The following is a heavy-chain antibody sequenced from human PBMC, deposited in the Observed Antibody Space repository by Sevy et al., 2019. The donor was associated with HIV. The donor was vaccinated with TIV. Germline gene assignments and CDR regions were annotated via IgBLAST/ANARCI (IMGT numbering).Heavy chain of an antibody. Sequence: SETLSLTCTVSGGSVSSGSYYWSWIRQPPGKGLEWIGYIYYSGSTNYNPSLKSRVTISVDTSKNQCSLKLSSVTAADTAVYYCATGEAYYYDSSGSFQHWGQGTLVTVSS. CDR3: ATGEAYYYDSSGSFQH. J-gene: IGHJ1*01. V-gene: IGHV4-61*01. D-gene: IGHD3-22*01. CDR2: IYYSGST. CDR1: GGSVSSGSYY.